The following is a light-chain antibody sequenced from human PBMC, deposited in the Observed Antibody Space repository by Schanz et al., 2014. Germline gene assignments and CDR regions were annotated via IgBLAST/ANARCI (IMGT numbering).Light chain of an antibody. Sequence: QSVLTQPPSASGTPGQRVTISCSGSSSNIGSNYVYWYQQLPGTAPKLLIYRNNQRPSGVPDRFSGSKSGTSASLAITGLQTGDEADYYCQSYDSSLSGSVFGGGTKLTVL. V-gene: IGLV1-47*01. CDR2: RNN. J-gene: IGLJ3*02. CDR1: SSNIGSNY. CDR3: QSYDSSLSGSV.